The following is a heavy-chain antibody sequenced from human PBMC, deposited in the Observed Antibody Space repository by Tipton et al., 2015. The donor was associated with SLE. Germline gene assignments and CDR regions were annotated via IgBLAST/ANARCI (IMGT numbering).Heavy chain of an antibody. Sequence: TLSLTCAVYGGSFSGNFWSWIRQPPGKGLEWIGEINHRVSTDYNPSLKSRVTMSVDTSKNQFSLKLSSVTAADTAAYYCAREGRGGWYFDLWGRGTLVTVSS. J-gene: IGHJ2*01. CDR2: INHRVST. CDR3: AREGRGGWYFDL. V-gene: IGHV4-34*01. CDR1: GGSFSGNF. D-gene: IGHD3-10*01.